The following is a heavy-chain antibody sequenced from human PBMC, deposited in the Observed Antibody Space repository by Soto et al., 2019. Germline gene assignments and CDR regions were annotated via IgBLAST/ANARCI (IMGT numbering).Heavy chain of an antibody. CDR2: ITSGSSTI. CDR3: ARSGVVPYAFDI. V-gene: IGHV3-48*01. J-gene: IGHJ3*02. D-gene: IGHD3-3*01. Sequence: GGSLRLSCAASGFIFSSSNMNWVRQAPGKGLEWVSHITSGSSTIVYADSVKGRFTISRDNAKNSLYLQMNSLRAEDTAVYYCARSGVVPYAFDIWGQGTMVTVSS. CDR1: GFIFSSSN.